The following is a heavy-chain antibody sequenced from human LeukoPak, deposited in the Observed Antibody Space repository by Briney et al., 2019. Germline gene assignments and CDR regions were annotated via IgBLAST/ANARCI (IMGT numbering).Heavy chain of an antibody. D-gene: IGHD3-22*01. CDR3: ARGSYDSSGRGAYYYYGMDV. J-gene: IGHJ6*02. CDR2: IGTAGDT. CDR1: GFTFSSYD. Sequence: GGSLRLSCAASGFTFSSYDMHWVRQATGKGLEWVSAIGTAGDTYYPGSVKGRFTISRENAKNSLYLQMNSLRAGDTAVYYCARGSYDSSGRGAYYYYGMDVWGQGTTVTVSS. V-gene: IGHV3-13*01.